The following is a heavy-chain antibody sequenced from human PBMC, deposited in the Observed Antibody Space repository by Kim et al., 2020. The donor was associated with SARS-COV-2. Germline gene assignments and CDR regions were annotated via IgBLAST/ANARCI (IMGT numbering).Heavy chain of an antibody. CDR1: GGSISSYY. Sequence: SETLSLTCTVSGGSISSYYWSWIRQPPGKGLEWIGYIYYSGSTNYNPSLKSRVTISVDTSKSQFSLKLSSVTAADTAVYYCARCVSYYDILTGYHQYYYYGMDAWSQRTTVTVSS. CDR3: ARCVSYYDILTGYHQYYYYGMDA. D-gene: IGHD3-9*01. CDR2: IYYSGST. J-gene: IGHJ6*02. V-gene: IGHV4-59*13.